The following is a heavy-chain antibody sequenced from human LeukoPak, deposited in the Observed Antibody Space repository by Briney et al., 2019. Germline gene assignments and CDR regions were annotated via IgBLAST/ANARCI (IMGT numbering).Heavy chain of an antibody. CDR1: GYTFSSYW. D-gene: IGHD3-3*01. Sequence: PGESLRISCKGSGYTFSSYWIGWVRQTPGKGLEWMGIIYPGDSDTRYSPSLQGQVTISVDTSIGTAYLQWSSLKASDTAIYYCARQNDFRLDYWGQGTLVTVSS. CDR2: IYPGDSDT. V-gene: IGHV5-51*01. J-gene: IGHJ4*02. CDR3: ARQNDFRLDY.